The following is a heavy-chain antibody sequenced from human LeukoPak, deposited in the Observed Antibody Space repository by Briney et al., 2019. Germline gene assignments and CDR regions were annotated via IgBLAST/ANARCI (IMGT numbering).Heavy chain of an antibody. Sequence: PGGSLRLSCAASGLTGSHNYVGWVRQAPGKGLEWVSAIHTSGDTCYAGSVKGRFTISRDTSKNTLYLQINSLRVEDTAVYYCIVFGDSNHWGQGTLVTVSS. CDR3: IVFGDSNH. CDR2: IHTSGDT. V-gene: IGHV3-53*01. D-gene: IGHD4-17*01. J-gene: IGHJ5*02. CDR1: GLTGSHNY.